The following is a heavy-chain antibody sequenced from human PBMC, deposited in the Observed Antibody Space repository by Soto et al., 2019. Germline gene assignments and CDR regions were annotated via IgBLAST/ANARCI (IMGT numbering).Heavy chain of an antibody. Sequence: PXGSLRISCLAAGFTFSNYGVNWVRQAPGKGLEWVAGIDYNEINQYYIDPVKGRFTISRDQYKNMLYLQMNSLRAEDTAVYYCARDFWPVPTCYDLWGQGVLVTVSS. CDR2: IDYNEINQ. J-gene: IGHJ4*02. CDR1: GFTFSNYG. CDR3: ARDFWPVPTCYDL. D-gene: IGHD2-2*01. V-gene: IGHV3-33*01.